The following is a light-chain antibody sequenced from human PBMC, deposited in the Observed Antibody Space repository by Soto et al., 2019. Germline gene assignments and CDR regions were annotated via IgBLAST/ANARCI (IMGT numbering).Light chain of an antibody. CDR3: QSYDSSLSGSYV. Sequence: QSVLTQPPSVSGAPGQRVTISCTGSSSNIGAGYDVHWYQRLPGTAPKVLIYNNNNRPSGVPDRFSGSKSGTSACLAITGLQAEDEADYYCQSYDSSLSGSYVFGTGTKVTVL. CDR1: SSNIGAGYD. CDR2: NNN. V-gene: IGLV1-40*01. J-gene: IGLJ1*01.